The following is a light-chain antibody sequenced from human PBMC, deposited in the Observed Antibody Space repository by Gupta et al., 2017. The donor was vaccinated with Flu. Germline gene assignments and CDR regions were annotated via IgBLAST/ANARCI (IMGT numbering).Light chain of an antibody. CDR1: SSDVGGYNY. CDR3: SSYTSSSTLV. J-gene: IGLJ2*01. Sequence: ALTQPASVSGSPGQSITISCTGTSSDVGGYNYVSWYQQHPGKAPKLMIYEVSNRPSGVSNRFSGSKSGNTASLTISGLQAEDEADYYCSSYTSSSTLVFGGGTKLTVL. CDR2: EVS. V-gene: IGLV2-14*01.